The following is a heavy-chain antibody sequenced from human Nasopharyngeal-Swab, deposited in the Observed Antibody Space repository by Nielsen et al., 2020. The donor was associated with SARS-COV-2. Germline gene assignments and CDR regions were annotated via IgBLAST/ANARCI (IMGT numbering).Heavy chain of an antibody. CDR2: ISWNSGSI. V-gene: IGHV3-9*01. J-gene: IGHJ4*02. CDR1: GFTFDDYA. D-gene: IGHD3-10*01. CDR3: AKAPTMVRGVLDY. Sequence: SLKISCAASGFTFDDYAMHWVRQAPGKGLEWVSGISWNSGSIGYADSVKGRFTISRDNAKNSLYLQMNSLRAEDTALYYCAKAPTMVRGVLDYWGQGTLVTASS.